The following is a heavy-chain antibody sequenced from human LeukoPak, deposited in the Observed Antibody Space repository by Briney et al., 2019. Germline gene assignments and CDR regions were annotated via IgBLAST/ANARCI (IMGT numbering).Heavy chain of an antibody. CDR1: GFTFSSYG. CDR2: IRYDGSNK. V-gene: IGHV3-30*02. D-gene: IGHD6-6*01. CDR3: ARDQVYSSSSGLLYYYYYYMDV. Sequence: GGSLRLSCAASGFTFSSYGMHWVRQAPGKGLEWVAFIRYDGSNKYYADSVKGRFTISRDNSKNTLYLQMNSLRAEDTAVYYCARDQVYSSSSGLLYYYYYYMDVWGKGTTVTVSS. J-gene: IGHJ6*03.